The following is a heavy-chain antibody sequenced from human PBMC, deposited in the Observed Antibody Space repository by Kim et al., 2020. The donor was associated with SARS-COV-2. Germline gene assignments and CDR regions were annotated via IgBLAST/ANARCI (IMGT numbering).Heavy chain of an antibody. D-gene: IGHD3-16*01. CDR3: AKDCKMITNPSSFDY. J-gene: IGHJ4*03. Sequence: SETLSLTCTVSGGSISSSSFYWVWIRQPPGKGLQWIGSAYHRGTTYYNPSLKSRVTISIDTSKNQFSLKLTSVTAADTAVYYCAKDCKMITNPSSFDYWG. CDR2: AYHRGTT. CDR1: GGSISSSSFY. V-gene: IGHV4-39*07.